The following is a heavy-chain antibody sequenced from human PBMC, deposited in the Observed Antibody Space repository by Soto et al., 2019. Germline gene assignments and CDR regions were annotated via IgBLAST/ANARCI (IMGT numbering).Heavy chain of an antibody. J-gene: IGHJ3*01. CDR3: ARVRGDDVKNAFDL. Sequence: GASVKVSCKASGYTFTTYAMHWVRQAPGQSLEWMGWINTANANTKYSQKFQGRVSITRDTSANTAYMELSSLRFEDTAVYYCARVRGDDVKNAFDLWGQGTMVTVSS. V-gene: IGHV1-3*04. CDR1: GYTFTTYA. CDR2: INTANANT. D-gene: IGHD3-10*01.